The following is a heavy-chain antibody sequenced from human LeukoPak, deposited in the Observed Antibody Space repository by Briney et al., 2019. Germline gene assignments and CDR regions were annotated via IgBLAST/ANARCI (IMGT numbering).Heavy chain of an antibody. V-gene: IGHV3-23*01. CDR3: AKRVHHTYGDYLTTEFDY. CDR1: GFTFSSYA. J-gene: IGHJ4*02. CDR2: ISGSGGST. Sequence: PGGSLRLSCAASGFTFSSYAMSWVRQAPGKGLEWVSAISGSGGSTYYADSVKGRFTISRDNSKNTLYLQMNSLRAEDTAVYYCAKRVHHTYGDYLTTEFDYWGQGTLVTVSS. D-gene: IGHD4-17*01.